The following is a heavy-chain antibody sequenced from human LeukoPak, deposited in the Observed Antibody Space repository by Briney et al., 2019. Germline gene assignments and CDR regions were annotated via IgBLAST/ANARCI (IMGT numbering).Heavy chain of an antibody. J-gene: IGHJ4*02. Sequence: GGSVRLSCVASGFTFSSYSMNWVRQAPGKGLEWVSYISGSSTTIKYPNSVKGRFTISRDNAKNSVYLQMGSLRDEDTAVYYCARSDGAYSDYWGQGTLVTVSS. CDR1: GFTFSSYS. V-gene: IGHV3-48*02. D-gene: IGHD4-17*01. CDR2: ISGSSTTI. CDR3: ARSDGAYSDY.